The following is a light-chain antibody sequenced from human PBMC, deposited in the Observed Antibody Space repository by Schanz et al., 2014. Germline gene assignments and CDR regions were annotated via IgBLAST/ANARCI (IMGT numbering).Light chain of an antibody. V-gene: IGLV1-51*01. CDR2: DNN. J-gene: IGLJ2*01. CDR1: SSNIGNNF. Sequence: QSVLTQPPSVSAAPGQKVTISCSGSSSNIGNNFVSWYQHLPGTAPKLVIYDNNKRPSGIPDRFSGSKSGTSASLAITGLQAEDEADYYCQSYDSSLSALFGGGTKLTVL. CDR3: QSYDSSLSAL.